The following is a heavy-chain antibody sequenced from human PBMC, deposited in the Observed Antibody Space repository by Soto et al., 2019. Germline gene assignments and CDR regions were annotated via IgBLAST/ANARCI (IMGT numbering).Heavy chain of an antibody. CDR3: ARVLYDYVWGSYRHFDY. J-gene: IGHJ4*02. CDR1: GYTFTGYY. D-gene: IGHD3-16*02. Sequence: QVQLVQSGAEVKKPGASVKVSCKASGYTFTGYYMHWVRQAPGQGLEWMGWINPNSGGTNYAQKFQGRVTMTRDTSISTAYMELSRLRSDDTAVYYCARVLYDYVWGSYRHFDYWGQGTLVTVSS. CDR2: INPNSGGT. V-gene: IGHV1-2*02.